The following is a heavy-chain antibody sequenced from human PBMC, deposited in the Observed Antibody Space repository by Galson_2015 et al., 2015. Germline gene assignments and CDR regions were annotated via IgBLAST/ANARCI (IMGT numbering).Heavy chain of an antibody. J-gene: IGHJ4*02. CDR3: ARQILDYDFWSGYYPTNFDD. D-gene: IGHD3-3*01. CDR1: EFTFSSYY. V-gene: IGHV3-21*01. CDR2: ISSTTTYI. Sequence: SLRLSCAASEFTFSSYYMSWVRQAPGKGLEWVSSISSTTTYIYYADSVKGRFTISRDNAKNSLYLQMNSLGAEDTAVYYCARQILDYDFWSGYYPTNFDDWGQGTLRTVSS.